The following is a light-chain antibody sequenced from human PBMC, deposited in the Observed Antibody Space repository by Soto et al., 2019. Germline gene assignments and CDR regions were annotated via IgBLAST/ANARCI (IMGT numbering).Light chain of an antibody. Sequence: QSVLTQPPSVSGAPGQRVTISCTGSSSNIGAGYDVHWYQQLPGTAPKLLIYGNSNRPSGVPDRFSGSKSGTSASLAITGLRAEDEADYYCQSCDSSPSRSVFGTGTKLTVL. CDR1: SSNIGAGYD. CDR2: GNS. V-gene: IGLV1-40*01. CDR3: QSCDSSPSRSV. J-gene: IGLJ1*01.